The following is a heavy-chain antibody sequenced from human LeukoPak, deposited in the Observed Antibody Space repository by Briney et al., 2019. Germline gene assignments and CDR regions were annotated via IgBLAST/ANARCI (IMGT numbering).Heavy chain of an antibody. D-gene: IGHD5-18*01. J-gene: IGHJ4*02. V-gene: IGHV3-7*01. Sequence: GGSLRLSCTASGFTFSDYSFNWVRQAPGKGLEWVANIKKDGSEKYYVDSVKGRFTISRDNAKTSLYLQMNSLRAEDTAVYYCARDLSGVTGYTYGRGIDYWGQGTLVTVSS. CDR1: GFTFSDYS. CDR3: ARDLSGVTGYTYGRGIDY. CDR2: IKKDGSEK.